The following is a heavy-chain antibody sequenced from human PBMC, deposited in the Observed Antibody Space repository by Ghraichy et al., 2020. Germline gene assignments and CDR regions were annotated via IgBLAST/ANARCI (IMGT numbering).Heavy chain of an antibody. CDR1: GGSISSGDYY. CDR2: IHYSGRI. V-gene: IGHV4-30-4*01. J-gene: IGHJ5*02. CDR3: ARIRPAVNGGWFDP. D-gene: IGHD2-2*01. Sequence: SETLSLTCTVSGGSISSGDYYWSWIRQPPGKGLEWIGYIHYSGRIYYNPSLKSRVIMSLDTSKNQFSLILSSVTAADTAVYYCARIRPAVNGGWFDPWGQGTLVTVSS.